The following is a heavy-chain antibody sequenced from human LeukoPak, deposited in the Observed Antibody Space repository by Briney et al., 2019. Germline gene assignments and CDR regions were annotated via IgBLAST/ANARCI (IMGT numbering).Heavy chain of an antibody. Sequence: GGSLRLSCAASGFTVSRNYMSWVRQAPGKGLEWLSLIYSGGSTYYADSVEGRFTISRDNSKNTLYLQMNSLRGEDTAVYYCARAGLAGHDAFDIWGQGTVVTVSS. V-gene: IGHV3-53*01. J-gene: IGHJ3*02. D-gene: IGHD3-10*01. CDR2: IYSGGST. CDR3: ARAGLAGHDAFDI. CDR1: GFTVSRNY.